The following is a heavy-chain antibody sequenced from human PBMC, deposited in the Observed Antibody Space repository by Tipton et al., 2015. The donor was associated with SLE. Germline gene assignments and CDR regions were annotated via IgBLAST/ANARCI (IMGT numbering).Heavy chain of an antibody. CDR1: GGSINTPDYY. V-gene: IGHV4-39*01. CDR2: IYYSGSP. Sequence: GLVKPSETLSLTCTVSGGSINTPDYYWGWIRQSPGKGLEWIANIYYSGSPYYNPSLESRVTISVDTSRNQFSLKLTSVTAADTAVYYCVRRKGYFPNSFDPWGQGTLVTVS. D-gene: IGHD1-26*01. CDR3: VRRKGYFPNSFDP. J-gene: IGHJ5*02.